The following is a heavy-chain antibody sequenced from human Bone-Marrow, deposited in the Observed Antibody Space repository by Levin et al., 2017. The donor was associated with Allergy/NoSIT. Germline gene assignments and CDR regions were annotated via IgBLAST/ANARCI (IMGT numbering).Heavy chain of an antibody. Sequence: LSLTCAASGFTFSSYWMSWVRQAPGKGLEWVAKIKEDGSEKYYVDSVKGRFTISRDNAKNSLYLQMNSLRGEDTAVYYCAVGVAWFDPWGQGTLVTVSS. CDR1: GFTFSSYW. V-gene: IGHV3-7*01. D-gene: IGHD3-3*01. CDR3: AVGVAWFDP. CDR2: IKEDGSEK. J-gene: IGHJ5*02.